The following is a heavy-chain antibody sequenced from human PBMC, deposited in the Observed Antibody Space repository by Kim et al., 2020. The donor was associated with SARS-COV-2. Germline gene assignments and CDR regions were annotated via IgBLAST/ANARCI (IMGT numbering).Heavy chain of an antibody. V-gene: IGHV3-48*02. CDR1: GFTFSSYS. Sequence: GGSLRLSCAASGFTFSSYSMNWVRQAPGKGLEWVSYISSSSSTIYYADSVKGRFTISRDNAKNSLYLQMNSLRDEDTAVYYCARDQGLEGDYPTQLHYWGQGTLVTVSS. CDR2: ISSSSSTI. J-gene: IGHJ4*02. D-gene: IGHD4-17*01. CDR3: ARDQGLEGDYPTQLHY.